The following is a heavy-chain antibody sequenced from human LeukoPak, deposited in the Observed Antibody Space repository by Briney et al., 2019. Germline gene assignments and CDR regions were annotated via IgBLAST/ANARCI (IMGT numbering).Heavy chain of an antibody. J-gene: IGHJ3*02. CDR1: GVNNYA. D-gene: IGHD1-26*01. V-gene: IGHV3-20*04. Sequence: GGSLRLSCAVSGVNNYAISWVRQAPGKGLEWVSGINWNGGSTGYADSVKGRFTISRDNSKNTLYLQMNSLRAEDTAVYYCARDRPSYSGSPTGAFDIWGQGTMVTVSS. CDR3: ARDRPSYSGSPTGAFDI. CDR2: INWNGGST.